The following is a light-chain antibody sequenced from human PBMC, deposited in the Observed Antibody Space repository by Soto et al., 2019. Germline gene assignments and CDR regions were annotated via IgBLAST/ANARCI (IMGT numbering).Light chain of an antibody. Sequence: EIVMTQSPATLSVSPGEGATFSCRASQSINTKIAWYQLKPGQAPRLLIYDASIRATGIPARFSGSGSGTEFSLTINSLQSEDFGVYFCHQYDQWWTFCQGTKVENK. V-gene: IGKV3-15*01. CDR3: HQYDQWWT. CDR2: DAS. J-gene: IGKJ1*01. CDR1: QSINTK.